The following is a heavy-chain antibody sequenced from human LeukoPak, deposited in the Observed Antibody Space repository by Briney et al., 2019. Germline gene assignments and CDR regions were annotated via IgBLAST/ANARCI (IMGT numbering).Heavy chain of an antibody. Sequence: GGSLRLSCAASGFTFSSYSMNWVRRAPGKGLEWVSSISSSSSYIYYADSVKGRFTISRDNAKNSLYLQMNSLRAEDTAVYYCARDVITGTLRAFDIWGQGTMVTVSS. V-gene: IGHV3-21*01. D-gene: IGHD1-7*01. CDR2: ISSSSSYI. CDR1: GFTFSSYS. CDR3: ARDVITGTLRAFDI. J-gene: IGHJ3*02.